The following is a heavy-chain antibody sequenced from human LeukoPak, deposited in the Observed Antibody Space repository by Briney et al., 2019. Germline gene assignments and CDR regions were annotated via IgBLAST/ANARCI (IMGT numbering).Heavy chain of an antibody. Sequence: ASVKVSCRTFGDTFTSQYIQWVRRAPGQGLEWMGLIKPHDGSTFYAQSLQGRVTLTRDTSTSTVYMDLSSLRSEDTAIYFCARNHVGSSGWTGLGFWGQGTLVTVSS. D-gene: IGHD6-19*01. CDR3: ARNHVGSSGWTGLGF. J-gene: IGHJ4*02. CDR1: GDTFTSQY. V-gene: IGHV1-46*04. CDR2: IKPHDGST.